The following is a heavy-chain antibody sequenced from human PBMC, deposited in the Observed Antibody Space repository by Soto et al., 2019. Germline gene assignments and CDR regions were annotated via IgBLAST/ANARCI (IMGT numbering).Heavy chain of an antibody. J-gene: IGHJ4*02. CDR2: IYYSGST. Sequence: QVQLQESGPGLVKPSQNLSLPCTVSGGSISSGGYYWSWIRQHPGKGLECIGYIYYSGSTYYNPSFNSRVTVSVDTSKNQFSLKLSAVTAADTAVYYCARGRTPRVRGGLDYFDYWGQGTLVTVSS. D-gene: IGHD3-10*01. CDR1: GGSISSGGYY. V-gene: IGHV4-31*03. CDR3: ARGRTPRVRGGLDYFDY.